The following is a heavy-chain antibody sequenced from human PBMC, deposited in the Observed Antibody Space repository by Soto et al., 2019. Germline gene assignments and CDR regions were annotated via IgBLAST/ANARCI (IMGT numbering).Heavy chain of an antibody. V-gene: IGHV4-4*07. CDR3: ARDYAIFGAVGNYFDY. J-gene: IGHJ4*02. D-gene: IGHD3-3*01. CDR1: GGSISSYY. CDR2: IYTSGST. Sequence: QVQLQESGPGLVKPSETLSLTCTVSGGSISSYYWSWIRQPAGKGLEWIGRIYTSGSTNYNPSLKSRVTMSVDTSKNQFSLKLSSVTAADTAVYYCARDYAIFGAVGNYFDYWGQGTLVTVSS.